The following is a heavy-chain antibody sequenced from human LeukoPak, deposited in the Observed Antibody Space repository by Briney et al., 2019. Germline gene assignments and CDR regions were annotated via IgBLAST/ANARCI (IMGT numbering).Heavy chain of an antibody. Sequence: GGSLRLSCAASGFNFRSYWMHWVRQAPGKGLEWVSRMDPDGRTIDYADSVKGRFTISRDNAKNSLYLQMNSLRAEDTAFYYCARGNRDSSGFYFYYGMDVWGQGTTATVSS. CDR2: MDPDGRTI. V-gene: IGHV3-74*01. D-gene: IGHD6-19*01. CDR3: ARGNRDSSGFYFYYGMDV. J-gene: IGHJ6*02. CDR1: GFNFRSYW.